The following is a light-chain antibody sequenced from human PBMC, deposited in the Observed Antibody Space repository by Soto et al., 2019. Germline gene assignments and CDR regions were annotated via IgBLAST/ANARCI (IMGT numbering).Light chain of an antibody. CDR2: DVT. J-gene: IGLJ2*01. CDR3: TSYTGSSTHVV. Sequence: QSALTQPASMSGSPGQSITISCTGTSSDVGGYNFVSWYQQHPGKAPKLMIYDVTNRPSGVSDHFSGSKSGTTASLTISGLQADDEADYYCTSYTGSSTHVVFGGGTKLTVL. V-gene: IGLV2-14*03. CDR1: SSDVGGYNF.